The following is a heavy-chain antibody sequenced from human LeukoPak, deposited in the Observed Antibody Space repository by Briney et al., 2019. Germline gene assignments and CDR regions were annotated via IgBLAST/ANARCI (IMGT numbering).Heavy chain of an antibody. CDR2: IYTNGTT. V-gene: IGHV4-61*02. Sequence: KPSETLSLTCTVSGGSIGSGSYYWSWIRQPAGKGLEWIGRIYTNGTTNYNPSLKSRVTISVDTSKNQFSLKLTSVTAADTAVYYCAREGDVLLWFGEPLNWFDPWGQGTLVTVSS. CDR1: GGSIGSGSYY. D-gene: IGHD3-10*01. J-gene: IGHJ5*02. CDR3: AREGDVLLWFGEPLNWFDP.